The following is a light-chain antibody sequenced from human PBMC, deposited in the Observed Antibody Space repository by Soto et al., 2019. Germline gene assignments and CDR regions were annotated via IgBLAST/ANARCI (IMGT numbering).Light chain of an antibody. CDR2: DVT. J-gene: IGLJ3*02. CDR1: SSDVGGYDH. CDR3: TSYTNQDTLL. Sequence: QSVLTQPASVSGSPGQSITISCTGTSSDVGGYDHVSWYQQHPGKAPKLIIYDVTVRPSGISRRFSGSKSDNTAPLAVSGLQPEDEADYYCTSYTNQDTLLFGGGTKVTVL. V-gene: IGLV2-14*03.